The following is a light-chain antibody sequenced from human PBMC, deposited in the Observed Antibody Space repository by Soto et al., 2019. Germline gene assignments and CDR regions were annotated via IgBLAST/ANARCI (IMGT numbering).Light chain of an antibody. CDR1: QSVSSY. Sequence: EIVLTQSPATLSLSPGERATLSCRASQSVSSYLAWYQQKTGQAPRLLIYDASNRATGIPARFSGSGSGTDFTLTLSSLEPEDFAVYYCQQRSNWPRGITFGQGTRLEIK. V-gene: IGKV3-11*01. CDR2: DAS. J-gene: IGKJ5*01. CDR3: QQRSNWPRGIT.